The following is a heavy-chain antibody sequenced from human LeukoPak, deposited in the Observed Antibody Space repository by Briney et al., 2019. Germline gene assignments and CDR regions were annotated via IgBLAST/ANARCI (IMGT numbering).Heavy chain of an antibody. Sequence: GGSLRLSCAASGFTFSSYSMNWVRQAPGKGLEWVSSISSSSSYIYYADSVKGRFTIPRDNAKNSLYLQMNSLRAEDTAVYYCASQAYSSSWYYYWGQGTLVTVSS. CDR3: ASQAYSSSWYYY. D-gene: IGHD6-13*01. J-gene: IGHJ4*02. CDR2: ISSSSSYI. V-gene: IGHV3-21*01. CDR1: GFTFSSYS.